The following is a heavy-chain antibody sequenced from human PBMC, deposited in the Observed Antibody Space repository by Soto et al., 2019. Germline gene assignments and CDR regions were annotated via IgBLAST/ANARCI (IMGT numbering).Heavy chain of an antibody. V-gene: IGHV1-3*01. CDR3: ARAFNFDWYTYYFDY. J-gene: IGHJ4*02. D-gene: IGHD3-9*01. Sequence: ASVKVSCKASGYTFTSYAMHWVRQAPGQRLEWMGWINAGNGNTKYSQKFQGRVTITRDTSASTAYMELSSLRSEDTAVYYCARAFNFDWYTYYFDYWGQGPLVTVSS. CDR1: GYTFTSYA. CDR2: INAGNGNT.